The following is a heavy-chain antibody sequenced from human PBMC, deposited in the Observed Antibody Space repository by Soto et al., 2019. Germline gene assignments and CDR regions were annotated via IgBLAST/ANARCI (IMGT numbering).Heavy chain of an antibody. V-gene: IGHV3-53*01. CDR2: VYTYGTT. D-gene: IGHD2-8*02. J-gene: IGHJ4*02. CDR1: GFTLSNSD. CDR3: VRGATESTGVSREN. Sequence: EVHLVESGGGLIQPGGSLRLSCAASGFTLSNSDLSWVRQAPGKGLERISFVYTYGTTNYADSVKGRFTISSDNSKNTLYLQMNTLRAEDTAMYFCVRGATESTGVSRENWGQGTLVTVSS.